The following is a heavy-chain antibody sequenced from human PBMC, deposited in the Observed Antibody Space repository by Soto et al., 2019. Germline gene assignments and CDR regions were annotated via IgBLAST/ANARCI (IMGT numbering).Heavy chain of an antibody. D-gene: IGHD6-25*01. CDR1: GYSFNTYW. J-gene: IGHJ6*02. CDR2: IYPEDSDT. V-gene: IGHV5-51*01. Sequence: GESLKISCKGSGYSFNTYWIGWVRQMPGKGLKKKGIIYPEDSDTRYSPSFRGQVTISADRSISTAYLQWSRLKASDTSIYFFARYERQYYHYYGMVVWGQGTTVSVSS. CDR3: ARYERQYYHYYGMVV.